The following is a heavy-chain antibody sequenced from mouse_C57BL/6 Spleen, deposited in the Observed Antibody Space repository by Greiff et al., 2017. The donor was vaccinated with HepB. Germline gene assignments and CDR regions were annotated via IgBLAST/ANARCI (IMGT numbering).Heavy chain of an antibody. J-gene: IGHJ1*03. CDR1: GYSFTNYL. V-gene: IGHV1-54*01. D-gene: IGHD1-1*01. CDR2: INPGSGGT. CDR3: ARRTTVVPWYFDV. Sequence: QVHVKQSGAELVRPGTSVKVSCKASGYSFTNYLIEWVKQRPGQGLEWIGVINPGSGGTNYNEKFKGKATLTADKSSSTAYMQLSSLTSEDSAVYFCARRTTVVPWYFDVWGTGTTVTVSS.